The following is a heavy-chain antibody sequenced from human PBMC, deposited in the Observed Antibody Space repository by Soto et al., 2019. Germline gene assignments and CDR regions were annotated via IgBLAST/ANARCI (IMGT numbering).Heavy chain of an antibody. CDR2: MNPTSGNK. D-gene: IGHD1-20*01. CDR1: GYTFTSFD. V-gene: IGHV1-8*01. J-gene: IGHJ4*01. CDR3: ARDPVIIGTTRRFDY. Sequence: GASVKVSCKASGYTFTSFDINWVRQATGQGLEWVGWMNPTSGNKGYAQKFQGRVTMTRNTSISTAYLELSSLRSEDTAVYFCARDPVIIGTTRRFDYWGQGTLVTVSS.